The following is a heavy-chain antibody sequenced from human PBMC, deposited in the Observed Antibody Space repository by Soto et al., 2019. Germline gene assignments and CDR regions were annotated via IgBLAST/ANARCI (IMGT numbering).Heavy chain of an antibody. CDR3: ARVAARRNRYYFDY. D-gene: IGHD6-6*01. J-gene: IGHJ4*02. CDR1: GYTFTSYG. Sequence: PSVKVSCKASGYTFTSYGISWVRQAPGQGLEWMGWISAYNGNTNYAQKLQGRVTMTTDTSTSTAYMELRSLRSDDTAVYYCARVAARRNRYYFDYWGQGTLVTVSS. V-gene: IGHV1-18*01. CDR2: ISAYNGNT.